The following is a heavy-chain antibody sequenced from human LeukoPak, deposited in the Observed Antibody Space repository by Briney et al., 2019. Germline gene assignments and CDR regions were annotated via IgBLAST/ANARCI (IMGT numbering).Heavy chain of an antibody. Sequence: ASVEVSCKASGYTFINYYTHWVRQAPGQGLEWMGRINPSGDSVNYAQKLQDRLTMTRDTSTNTVYLELGSLRSEDTAIYYCARTLADGGTNHWGQGTLVTVSS. CDR1: GYTFINYY. J-gene: IGHJ5*02. CDR2: INPSGDSV. D-gene: IGHD2-15*01. CDR3: ARTLADGGTNH. V-gene: IGHV1-46*04.